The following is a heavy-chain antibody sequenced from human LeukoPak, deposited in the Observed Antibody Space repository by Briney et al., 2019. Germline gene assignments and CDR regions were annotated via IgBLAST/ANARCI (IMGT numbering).Heavy chain of an antibody. J-gene: IGHJ4*02. Sequence: PGGSLRLSCAAFGVTVSGYWMNWVRQAPGKGLVWVARINSDGSTTNYADSVKGRFTISRHNSKNTVYLQMNNLRAEDTAMYYCARVDTTLSYKLDYWGQGTLVTVSS. CDR3: ARVDTTLSYKLDY. CDR2: INSDGSTT. V-gene: IGHV3-74*01. CDR1: GVTVSGYW. D-gene: IGHD1-1*01.